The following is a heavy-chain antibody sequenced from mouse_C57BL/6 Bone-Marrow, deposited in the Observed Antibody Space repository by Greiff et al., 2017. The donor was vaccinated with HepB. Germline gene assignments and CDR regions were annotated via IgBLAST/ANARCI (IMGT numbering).Heavy chain of an antibody. J-gene: IGHJ1*03. CDR1: GYTFTSYW. Sequence: VQLQQPGAELVKPGASVKLSCKASGYTFTSYWMHWVKQRPGQGLEWIGMIHPNSGSTNYNEKFKSKATLTVDKSSSTAYMQLSSLTSEDSAVYYCARYYDGYYWWYFDVWGTGTTVTVAS. CDR2: IHPNSGST. V-gene: IGHV1-64*01. D-gene: IGHD2-3*01. CDR3: ARYYDGYYWWYFDV.